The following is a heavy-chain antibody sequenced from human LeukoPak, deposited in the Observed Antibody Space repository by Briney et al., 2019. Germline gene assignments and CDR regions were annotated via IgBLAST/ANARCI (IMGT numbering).Heavy chain of an antibody. D-gene: IGHD3-10*01. CDR1: GFTFSSYW. Sequence: PGGSLRLSCAASGFTFSSYWMSWVRQAPGKGLEWVANIKQDGGAKYYVDSVKGRFTISRDNAKNSLYLQMNSLRAEDTAVYYCARDPWLLWFGELSEYYFGYWGQGTLVTVSS. J-gene: IGHJ4*02. V-gene: IGHV3-7*01. CDR3: ARDPWLLWFGELSEYYFGY. CDR2: IKQDGGAK.